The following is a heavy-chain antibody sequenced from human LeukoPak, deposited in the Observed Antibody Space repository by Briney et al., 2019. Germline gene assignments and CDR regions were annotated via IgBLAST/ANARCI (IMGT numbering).Heavy chain of an antibody. Sequence: GASVKVSCTASGYTFTSYGISWVRQAPGQGLEWMGWISAYNGNTNYAQKLQGRVTMTTDTSTSTAYMELRSLRSDDTAVYYCARGYDTFGVVIIRGAFDIWGQGTMVTVSS. CDR1: GYTFTSYG. CDR2: ISAYNGNT. J-gene: IGHJ3*02. V-gene: IGHV1-18*01. D-gene: IGHD3-3*01. CDR3: ARGYDTFGVVIIRGAFDI.